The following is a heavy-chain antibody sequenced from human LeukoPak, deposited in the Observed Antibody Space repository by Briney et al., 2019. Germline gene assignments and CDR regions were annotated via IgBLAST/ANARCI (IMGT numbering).Heavy chain of an antibody. CDR3: AIRYSGSYNDY. CDR1: GYTFTSYA. D-gene: IGHD1-26*01. V-gene: IGHV7-4-1*02. CDR2: INTNTGNP. J-gene: IGHJ4*02. Sequence: GASVKVSCKASGYTFTSYAMNWVRQAPGQGLEWMGWINTNTGNPTYAQGFTGRFVFSLDTSVSTAYLQWSGLKASDTAMYYCAIRYSGSYNDYWGQGTLVTVSS.